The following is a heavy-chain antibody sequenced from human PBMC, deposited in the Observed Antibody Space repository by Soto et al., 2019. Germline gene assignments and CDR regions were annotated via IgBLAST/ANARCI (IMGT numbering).Heavy chain of an antibody. CDR3: ARGEYHDFSGPPYGSY. Sequence: GGSLRLSCTASGIIFSDYYMAWVRQAPGKGLEWISDISNSGATIHYADSVKGRFTISRDNAKNSLFLHMSSLRGDDTAVYYCARGEYHDFSGPPYGSYWGQGTLVAVSS. J-gene: IGHJ4*01. V-gene: IGHV3-11*01. CDR2: ISNSGATI. D-gene: IGHD3-3*01. CDR1: GIIFSDYY.